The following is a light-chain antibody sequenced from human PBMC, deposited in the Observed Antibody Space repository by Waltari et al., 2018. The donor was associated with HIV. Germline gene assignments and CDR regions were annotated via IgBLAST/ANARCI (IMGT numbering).Light chain of an antibody. CDR1: SDNVDSGG. Sequence: QAGLTQPPSLSVGLGQTATLICTGNSDNVDSGGVAWLQHYQGHPPNLLSHRNNNRPSGVLLKFSATRSGNIAFLTITGVQPDDEAAYYCTAWDNSLSAGVFGRRTQLTVL. CDR2: RNN. CDR3: TAWDNSLSAGV. V-gene: IGLV10-54*04. J-gene: IGLJ3*02.